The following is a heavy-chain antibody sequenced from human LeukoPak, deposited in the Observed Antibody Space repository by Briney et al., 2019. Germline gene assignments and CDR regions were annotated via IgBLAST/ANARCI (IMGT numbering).Heavy chain of an antibody. J-gene: IGHJ6*02. CDR3: ARAPTYYYYGMDV. V-gene: IGHV4-30-2*01. Sequence: KTSETLSLTCAVSGGSISSGGYSWSWIRQPPGKGLEWIGYIYHSGSTYYNPSLKSRVTISVDRSKNQFSLKLSSVTAADTAVYYCARAPTYYYYGMDVWGQGTTVTVSS. CDR2: IYHSGST. CDR1: GGSISSGGYS.